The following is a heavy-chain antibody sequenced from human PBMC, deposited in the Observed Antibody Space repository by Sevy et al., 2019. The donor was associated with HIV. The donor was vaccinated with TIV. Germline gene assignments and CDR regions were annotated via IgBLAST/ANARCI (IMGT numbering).Heavy chain of an antibody. J-gene: IGHJ4*02. V-gene: IGHV3-48*01. CDR1: GFTFTTYT. CDR2: ISSSSSSI. CDR3: ARDEQTYGDYDYFDY. Sequence: GGSLRLSCTASGFTFTTYTMNWVRQAPGKGLEWVAYISSSSSSIFYADSVKGRFTISRDNAKNSLYLQMNDLRAEDTAVYYCARDEQTYGDYDYFDYWGQGTLVTVSS. D-gene: IGHD4-17*01.